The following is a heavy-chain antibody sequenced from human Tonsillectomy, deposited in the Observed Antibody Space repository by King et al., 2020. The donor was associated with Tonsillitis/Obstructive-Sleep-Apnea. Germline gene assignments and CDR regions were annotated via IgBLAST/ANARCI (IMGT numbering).Heavy chain of an antibody. V-gene: IGHV5-51*01. CDR3: ARHQHYGGMTTVTLDAFDI. J-gene: IGHJ3*02. Sequence: QLVQSGAEVKKPGESLKISCKGSGYSFTSYWIGWVRQMPGKGLEWMGIIYPGDSDTRYSPSFQGQVTISADKSISTAYLQWSSLKASDTAMYYCARHQHYGGMTTVTLDAFDIWGQGTMVTVSS. D-gene: IGHD4-17*01. CDR2: IYPGDSDT. CDR1: GYSFTSYW.